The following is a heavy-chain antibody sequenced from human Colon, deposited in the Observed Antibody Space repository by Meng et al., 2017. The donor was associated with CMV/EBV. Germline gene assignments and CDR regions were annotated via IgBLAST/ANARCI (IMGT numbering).Heavy chain of an antibody. V-gene: IGHV4-59*01. CDR2: FSNSGGS. CDR1: GGSINSDY. CDR3: ARLHRGFSNGYGVFDS. Sequence: GSLRLSCTVSGGSINSDYWTWVRQPPGKGLEWIGFFSNSGGSLYNPSLESRAFISGDTSKSQFSLRLDSLTSADTALYSCARLHRGFSNGYGVFDSWSQGTLGT. J-gene: IGHJ4*02. D-gene: IGHD5-18*01.